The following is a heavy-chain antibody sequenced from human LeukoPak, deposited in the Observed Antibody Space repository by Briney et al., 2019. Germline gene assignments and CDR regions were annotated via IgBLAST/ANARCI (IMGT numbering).Heavy chain of an antibody. CDR1: GFTFSSYA. CDR3: AKDRLRYSYCDFWSGYDLSGYYFDY. D-gene: IGHD3-3*01. CDR2: ISGSGGST. J-gene: IGHJ4*02. Sequence: GGSLRLSCAASGFTFSSYAMSWVRQAPGKGLEWVSAISGSGGSTYYADSVKGRFTISRDNSKNTLYLQMNSLRAEDTAVYYCAKDRLRYSYCDFWSGYDLSGYYFDYWGQGTLVTVSS. V-gene: IGHV3-23*01.